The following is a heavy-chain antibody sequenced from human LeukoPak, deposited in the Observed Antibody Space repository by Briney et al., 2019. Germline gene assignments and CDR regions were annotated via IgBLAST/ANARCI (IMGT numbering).Heavy chain of an antibody. V-gene: IGHV3-30*18. CDR1: GFTFSSYG. D-gene: IGHD4-17*01. Sequence: GGSLRLSCAASGFTFSSYGMHWVRQAPGKGLEWVAVIAYDGSNKYYADSVKGRFTISRDDSKNTLYLQMNGLRAEDTAVYYCAKDVSWRTTVTTGFEYWGQATLVTVSS. J-gene: IGHJ4*02. CDR3: AKDVSWRTTVTTGFEY. CDR2: IAYDGSNK.